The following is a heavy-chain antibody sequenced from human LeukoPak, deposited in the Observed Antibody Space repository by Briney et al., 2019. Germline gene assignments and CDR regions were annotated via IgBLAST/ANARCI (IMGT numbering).Heavy chain of an antibody. CDR3: AKVLLWFRELYDYFDY. CDR2: IRYDGSNK. V-gene: IGHV3-30*02. J-gene: IGHJ4*02. Sequence: GGSLRLSCAASGFTFSSYGMHWVRQAPGKGLEWVAFIRYDGSNKYYADSVKGRFTISRDNSKNTLYLQMNSLRAEDTAVYYCAKVLLWFRELYDYFDYWGQGTLVTVSS. D-gene: IGHD3-10*01. CDR1: GFTFSSYG.